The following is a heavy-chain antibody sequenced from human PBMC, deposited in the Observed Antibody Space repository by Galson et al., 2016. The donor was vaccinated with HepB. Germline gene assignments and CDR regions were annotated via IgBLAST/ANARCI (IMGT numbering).Heavy chain of an antibody. D-gene: IGHD7-27*01. V-gene: IGHV1-3*01. CDR1: GYSFTTYA. CDR2: INGGNDNT. Sequence: SVKVSCKASGYSFTTYAIHWTRQAPGQRLEWMGWINGGNDNTKYSQKLQGRVTITRDTSASTAYMELSSLRSEDTAIYYCARGGPQVWGWFDPWGQGTLVTVSS. CDR3: ARGGPQVWGWFDP. J-gene: IGHJ5*02.